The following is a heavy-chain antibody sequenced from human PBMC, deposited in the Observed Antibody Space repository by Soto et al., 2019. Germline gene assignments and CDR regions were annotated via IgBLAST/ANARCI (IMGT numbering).Heavy chain of an antibody. V-gene: IGHV4-34*01. J-gene: IGHJ4*02. Sequence: QVQLQQWGAGLLKPSETLSLTCAVYGGSFSGYYWSWIRQPPGKGLEWIGEINHSGSTNYNPSLKSRVTISVDTSKNQFSLKLSSVTAADTAVYYCARGRWLGYLDYWGQGTLVTVSS. CDR3: ARGRWLGYLDY. D-gene: IGHD6-19*01. CDR2: INHSGST. CDR1: GGSFSGYY.